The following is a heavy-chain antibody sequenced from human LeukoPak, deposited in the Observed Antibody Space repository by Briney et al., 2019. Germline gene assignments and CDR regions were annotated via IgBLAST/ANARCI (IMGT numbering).Heavy chain of an antibody. J-gene: IGHJ6*02. CDR3: ATKIYSHRSRAYYYYGMDV. V-gene: IGHV1-24*01. CDR2: FDPEDGET. CDR1: GYTLTELS. D-gene: IGHD2-21*01. Sequence: ASVKVSCKVPGYTLTELSMHWVRQAPGKGLEWMGGFDPEDGETIYAQKFQGRVTMTEDTSTDTAYMELSSLRSEDTAVYYCATKIYSHRSRAYYYYGMDVWGQGTTVTVSS.